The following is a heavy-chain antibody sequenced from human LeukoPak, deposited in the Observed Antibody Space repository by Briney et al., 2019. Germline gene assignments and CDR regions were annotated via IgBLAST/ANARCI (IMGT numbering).Heavy chain of an antibody. CDR1: GGSISSYY. CDR2: IYYSGST. J-gene: IGHJ4*02. V-gene: IGHV4-59*08. D-gene: IGHD3-10*01. CDR3: ARGRGNMVRGVIMAY. Sequence: SETLSLTCTVSGGSISSYYWSWIRQPPGKGLEWIGHIYYSGSTNYNASLKSRVTISVDTSKNQFSLKLSSVTAADTAVYYCARGRGNMVRGVIMAYWGQGTLVTVSS.